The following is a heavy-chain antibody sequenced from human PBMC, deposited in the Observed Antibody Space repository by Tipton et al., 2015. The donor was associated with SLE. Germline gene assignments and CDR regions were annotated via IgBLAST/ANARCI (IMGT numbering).Heavy chain of an antibody. V-gene: IGHV4-31*11. CDR1: GGSFSGYY. J-gene: IGHJ3*02. CDR3: ARDDPTGDAFDI. D-gene: IGHD4-17*01. Sequence: TLSLTCAVYGGSFSGYYWGWSRPHPGKGLEWIGYIYYSVSTYYNPSLKSRVTISLDTSKNQFSLKLSSVTAADPAVYYCARDDPTGDAFDIWGQGTMVTGSS. CDR2: IYYSVST.